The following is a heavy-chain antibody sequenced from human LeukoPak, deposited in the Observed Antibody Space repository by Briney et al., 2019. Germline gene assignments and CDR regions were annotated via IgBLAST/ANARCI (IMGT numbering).Heavy chain of an antibody. Sequence: SETLSLTCIVSGGSISSYYWSWIRQPVGKGLEWIGRIYSSGSTNYNPSLKSRVTISVDTSKNQFSLKLSSVTAADTALYFCAGRIAAAGSLDYWGQGTLVTVSS. CDR3: AGRIAAAGSLDY. J-gene: IGHJ4*02. CDR2: IYSSGST. D-gene: IGHD6-25*01. V-gene: IGHV4-4*07. CDR1: GGSISSYY.